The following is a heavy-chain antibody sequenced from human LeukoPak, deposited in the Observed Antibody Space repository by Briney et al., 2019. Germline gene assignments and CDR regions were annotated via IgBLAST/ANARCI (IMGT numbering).Heavy chain of an antibody. CDR2: ISGSGANT. D-gene: IGHD2-2*01. Sequence: GGSLRLSCAASKFTFSFYAMSWVRQAPGKGLEWVSTISGSGANTYYADSVKGRFTISRDNSKNTLYLQMNSLRAEDTAAYYCAKGLVPAAMGGFDYWGQGTLVTVSS. V-gene: IGHV3-23*01. J-gene: IGHJ4*02. CDR3: AKGLVPAAMGGFDY. CDR1: KFTFSFYA.